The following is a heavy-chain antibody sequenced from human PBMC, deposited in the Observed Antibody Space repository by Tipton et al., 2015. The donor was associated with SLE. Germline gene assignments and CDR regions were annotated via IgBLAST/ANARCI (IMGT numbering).Heavy chain of an antibody. CDR2: IYYSGST. J-gene: IGHJ4*02. D-gene: IGHD4-17*01. V-gene: IGHV4-61*08. CDR1: GGSISSGGYY. CDR3: ARCGGSTVTYFDY. Sequence: TLSLTCTVSGGSISSGGYYWSWIRQHPGKGLEWIGYIYYSGSTNYNPSLKSRVTISVDTSKNQFSLKLSSVTAADTAVYYCARCGGSTVTYFDYWGQGTLVTVSS.